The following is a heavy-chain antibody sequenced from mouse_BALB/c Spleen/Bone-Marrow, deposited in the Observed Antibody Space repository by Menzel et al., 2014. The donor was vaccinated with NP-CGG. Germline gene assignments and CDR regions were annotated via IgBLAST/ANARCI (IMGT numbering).Heavy chain of an antibody. Sequence: LQESGAELAKPGASVKMSCKASGYTFISYWMHWVKQRPGQGLEWIGYINPSIGYTEYSQKFKDKATLTADKFSSTAYMQLSSLTFEDSAVYYCARSTQGFTNWRQGTLVTVSA. CDR3: ARSTQGFTN. CDR2: INPSIGYT. J-gene: IGHJ3*01. CDR1: GYTFISYW. V-gene: IGHV1-7*01. D-gene: IGHD1-1*01.